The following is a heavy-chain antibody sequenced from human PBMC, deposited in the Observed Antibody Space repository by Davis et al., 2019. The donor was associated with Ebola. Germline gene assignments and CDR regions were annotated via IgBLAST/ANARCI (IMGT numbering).Heavy chain of an antibody. CDR1: GFTFSSYG. D-gene: IGHD1-26*01. V-gene: IGHV3-7*03. CDR2: IKQDESEK. Sequence: GGSLRLSCAASGFTFSSYGMHWVRQAPGKGLEWVANIKQDESEKYFVDSVKGRFTISRDNAKNTLYLQMNSLRADDTAVYYCAKQRGVGAIDYDYWGRGTVVTVSS. CDR3: AKQRGVGAIDYDY. J-gene: IGHJ4*02.